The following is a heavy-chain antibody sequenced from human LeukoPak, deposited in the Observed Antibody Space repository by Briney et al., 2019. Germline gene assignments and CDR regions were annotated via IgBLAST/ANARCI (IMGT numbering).Heavy chain of an antibody. D-gene: IGHD6-19*01. Sequence: SETLSLTCTVSGGSISSSSYYWGWIRQPPGKGLEWIGSIYYSGSTYHNPSLKSRVTISVDTSKNQFSLKLSSVTAADTAVYYCARAGSSGWARWFDPWGQGTLVTVSS. CDR3: ARAGSSGWARWFDP. CDR2: IYYSGST. CDR1: GGSISSSSYY. V-gene: IGHV4-39*01. J-gene: IGHJ5*02.